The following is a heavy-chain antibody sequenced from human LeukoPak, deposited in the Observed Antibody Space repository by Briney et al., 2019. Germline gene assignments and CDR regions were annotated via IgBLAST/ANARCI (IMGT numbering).Heavy chain of an antibody. V-gene: IGHV3-7*03. CDR3: AKDFFGSGSSWYNYFDY. D-gene: IGHD6-13*01. CDR2: IKKDGSEK. CDR1: GFTFSSYW. J-gene: IGHJ4*02. Sequence: GGSLRLSCAASGFTFSSYWMSWVRQAPGKGLEWVANIKKDGSEKYYVDSVKGRFTISRDNSKNTLYPQMNSLRAEDTALYYCAKDFFGSGSSWYNYFDYWGQGTLVTVSS.